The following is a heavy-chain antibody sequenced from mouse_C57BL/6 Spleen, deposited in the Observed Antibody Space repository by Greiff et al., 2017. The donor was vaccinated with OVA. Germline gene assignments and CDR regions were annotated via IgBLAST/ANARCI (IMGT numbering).Heavy chain of an antibody. D-gene: IGHD1-1*01. Sequence: EVKLMESGGGLVKPGGSLKLSCAASGFTFSDYGMRWVRQAPEKGLEWVAYISSGSSTIYYADTVKGRFTISRDNAKNTLFLQMTSLRSEDTAMYYCARSYYYGSSYAMDYWGQGTSVTVSS. CDR3: ARSYYYGSSYAMDY. J-gene: IGHJ4*01. CDR1: GFTFSDYG. CDR2: ISSGSSTI. V-gene: IGHV5-17*01.